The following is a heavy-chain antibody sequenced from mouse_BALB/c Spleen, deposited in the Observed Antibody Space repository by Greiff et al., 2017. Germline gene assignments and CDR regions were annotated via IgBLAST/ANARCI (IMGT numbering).Heavy chain of an antibody. CDR3: ARGSLPLYAMDY. Sequence: EVQLVESGGGLVKPGGSLKLSCAASGFTFSSYAMSWVRQTPGKRLEWVASISSGGSTYYPDSVKGRFTISRDNARNILYLQMSSLRSEDTAMYYCARGSLPLYAMDYWGQGTSVTVAS. D-gene: IGHD5-5*01. CDR1: GFTFSSYA. CDR2: ISSGGST. J-gene: IGHJ4*01. V-gene: IGHV5-6-5*01.